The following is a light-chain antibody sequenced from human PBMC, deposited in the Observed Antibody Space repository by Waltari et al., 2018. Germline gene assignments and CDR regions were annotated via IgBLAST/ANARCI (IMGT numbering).Light chain of an antibody. J-gene: IGLJ1*01. Sequence: SYVLTQPPSVSVAPGETATITCGGTNIGTKSVHCYRQKPGQAPELVISYDMDRPSGIPERFSGSNSGDTATLTISRVEAGDEADYYCQVWDANNEPGLFGTGTEVTV. CDR1: NIGTKS. V-gene: IGLV3-21*01. CDR3: QVWDANNEPGL. CDR2: YDM.